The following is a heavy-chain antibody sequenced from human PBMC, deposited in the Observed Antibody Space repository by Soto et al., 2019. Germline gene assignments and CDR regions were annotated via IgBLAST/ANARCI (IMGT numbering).Heavy chain of an antibody. J-gene: IGHJ6*02. D-gene: IGHD5-18*01. V-gene: IGHV3-53*01. Sequence: EAQLVESGGGLIQPGGSLRLSCAASGFTVTAHYVAWVRQAPGRGLEWVSILYSSGTTYYADSVRGRFTVSRDDSKNTLFLHMNSLRADDTAVYYCARDWSKFSYNYPYYYAMDAWGQGTTVTVSS. CDR1: GFTVTAHY. CDR2: LYSSGTT. CDR3: ARDWSKFSYNYPYYYAMDA.